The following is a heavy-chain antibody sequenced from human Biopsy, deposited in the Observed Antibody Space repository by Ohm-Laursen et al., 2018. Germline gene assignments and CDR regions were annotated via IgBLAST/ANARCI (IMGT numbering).Heavy chain of an antibody. CDR2: IYGDDRT. CDR3: ARDMSHLYGLDV. V-gene: IGHV3-53*01. CDR1: GFNVNNKF. Sequence: SLRLSCAASGFNVNNKFMSWVRQAPGKGLEWVSAIYGDDRTYYADSVKGRFTISRDNPKNTLYLQMNSLRVEDTAVYYCARDMSHLYGLDVWGQGTTVTVSS. J-gene: IGHJ6*02. D-gene: IGHD2-2*02.